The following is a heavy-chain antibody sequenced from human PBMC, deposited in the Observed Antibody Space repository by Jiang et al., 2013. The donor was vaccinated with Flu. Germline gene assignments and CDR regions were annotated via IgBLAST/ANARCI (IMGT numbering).Heavy chain of an antibody. Sequence: EVKKPGSSVTVSCKASGVTFSSYSIGWVRQAPGQGLEWMGGIIPMFGTAKYAQKFQGRVTITADKSTSTVNMGLSSLRSEDTAVYYCARPYTGLPAASIVGYYYYAMDVWDQGTTVTVSS. J-gene: IGHJ6*02. CDR3: ARPYTGLPAASIVGYYYYAMDV. CDR2: IIPMFGTA. CDR1: GVTFSSYS. V-gene: IGHV1-69*06. D-gene: IGHD2-2*01.